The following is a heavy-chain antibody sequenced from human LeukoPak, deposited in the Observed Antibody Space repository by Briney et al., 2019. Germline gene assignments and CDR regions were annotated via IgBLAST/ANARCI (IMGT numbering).Heavy chain of an antibody. V-gene: IGHV3-30*02. D-gene: IGHD5-24*01. J-gene: IGHJ4*02. CDR3: AKMIRRLQLIGRFGSDS. CDR2: IRYDGSKT. CDR1: GFTYSSYG. Sequence: SGGSLRLSCVASGFTYSSYGMSWVRQAPGKGLEWVAFIRYDGSKTYYADSVRGRFTISRDNFKNTLFLQMNSLRGDDTGTYYCAKMIRRLQLIGRFGSDSWGQGTLVTVSP.